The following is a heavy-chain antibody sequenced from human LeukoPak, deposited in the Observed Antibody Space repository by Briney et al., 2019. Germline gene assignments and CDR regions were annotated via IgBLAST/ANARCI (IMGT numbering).Heavy chain of an antibody. D-gene: IGHD6-6*01. V-gene: IGHV4-39*07. Sequence: PSETLSLTCTVSGGSISSSSYYWGWIRQPPGKGLEWIGYIYHSGSTYYNPSLKSRVTISVDRSKNQFSLKLSSVTAADTAVYYCAREEYVSSSSGFDYWGQGTLVTVSS. CDR3: AREEYVSSSSGFDY. CDR1: GGSISSSSYY. CDR2: IYHSGST. J-gene: IGHJ4*02.